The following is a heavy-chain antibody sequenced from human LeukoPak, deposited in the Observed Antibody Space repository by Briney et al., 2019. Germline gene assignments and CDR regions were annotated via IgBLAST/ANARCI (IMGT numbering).Heavy chain of an antibody. CDR3: AAGALYYDILTGYSPFDY. J-gene: IGHJ4*02. CDR2: INPNSGGT. Sequence: ASVKVSCKAFGYTFTGYYMHWVRQAPGQGLEWMGWINPNSGGTNYAQKFQERVTITRDMSTSTAYMELSSLRSEDTAVYYCAAGALYYDILTGYSPFDYWGQGTLVTVSS. V-gene: IGHV1-2*02. D-gene: IGHD3-9*01. CDR1: GYTFTGYY.